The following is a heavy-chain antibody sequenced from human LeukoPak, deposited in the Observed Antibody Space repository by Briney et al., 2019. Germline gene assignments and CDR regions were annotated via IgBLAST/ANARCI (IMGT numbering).Heavy chain of an antibody. CDR2: ISSSGGST. D-gene: IGHD3-10*01. J-gene: IGHJ4*02. V-gene: IGHV3-23*01. CDR3: AKLGDAFDY. Sequence: GRSLRLSCAASGFTFSISAMSWVRQPPGKGLEWVSRISSSGGSTYYADSVKGRFTLSRDNSKNTLYLQINNLRAEDTAIYYCAKLGDAFDYWGQGTLVTVSS. CDR1: GFTFSISA.